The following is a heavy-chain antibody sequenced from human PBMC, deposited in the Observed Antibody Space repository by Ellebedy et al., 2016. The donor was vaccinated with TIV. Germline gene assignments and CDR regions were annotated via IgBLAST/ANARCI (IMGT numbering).Heavy chain of an antibody. CDR1: GYTFTHYP. J-gene: IGHJ5*02. CDR2: ISTYNGNT. D-gene: IGHD3-22*01. Sequence: ASVKVSXKTSGYTFTHYPNTWVRQAPGQGLEWLGWISTYNGNTKYAQKFHDRVTMTTDTSTTTAYMELRSLRSDDTAVYYCARQIVVRENWFDPWGQGTLVTVSS. CDR3: ARQIVVRENWFDP. V-gene: IGHV1-18*01.